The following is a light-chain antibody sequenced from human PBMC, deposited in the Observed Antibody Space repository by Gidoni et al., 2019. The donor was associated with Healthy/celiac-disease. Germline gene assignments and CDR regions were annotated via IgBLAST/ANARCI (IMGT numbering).Light chain of an antibody. Sequence: DIQMTQSPSSLSASVGDRVNITCRASQSISSYLNWYQQKPGKAPKLLIYAASSLQSGVPSRFSGSGSGTDFTLTISSLQPEDFATYYCQQSYSTPRLTFXGXTKVXIK. V-gene: IGKV1-39*01. CDR1: QSISSY. CDR2: AAS. J-gene: IGKJ4*01. CDR3: QQSYSTPRLT.